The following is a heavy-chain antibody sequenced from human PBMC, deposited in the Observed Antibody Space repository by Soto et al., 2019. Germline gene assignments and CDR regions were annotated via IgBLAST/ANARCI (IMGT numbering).Heavy chain of an antibody. D-gene: IGHD3-22*01. CDR3: AREDESSGYAGTFQN. V-gene: IGHV3-20*04. CDR2: INWNGGST. Sequence: GGSLRLSCAASGFTFDDYGMSWVRQAPGKGLEWVSGINWNGGSTGYADSVKGRFTISRDNAKNSLHLEMNSLRVEDTALYYCAREDESSGYAGTFQNWGQGTLVTVSS. CDR1: GFTFDDYG. J-gene: IGHJ1*01.